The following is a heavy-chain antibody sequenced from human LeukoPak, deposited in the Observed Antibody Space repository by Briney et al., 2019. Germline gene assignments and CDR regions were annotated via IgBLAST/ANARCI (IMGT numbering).Heavy chain of an antibody. CDR1: GGSISNYF. D-gene: IGHD1-26*01. Sequence: SETLSLTCTVSGGSISNYFWSWIRQPPGKGLECIGFMYYSDSTNYNPSLKSRVSVSVDTSKNQFSLKLSSVTAADTAVYYCAKGHRYSGSYHFDYWGQGTLVTVSS. V-gene: IGHV4-59*01. J-gene: IGHJ4*02. CDR3: AKGHRYSGSYHFDY. CDR2: MYYSDST.